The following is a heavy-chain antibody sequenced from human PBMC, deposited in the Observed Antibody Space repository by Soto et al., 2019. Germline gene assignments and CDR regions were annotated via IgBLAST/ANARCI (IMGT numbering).Heavy chain of an antibody. CDR2: IKQDGSEK. CDR3: ASQRRDGYFGAY. Sequence: GGSLRLSCVGSGFTFSTYWMTWVRQAPGKGLERVANIKQDGSEKHYVDSVKGRFTISRDNPKNSLYLQMNSLRAEDTAVYYCASQRRDGYFGAYWGQGTLVTVSS. CDR1: GFTFSTYW. V-gene: IGHV3-7*01. D-gene: IGHD5-12*01. J-gene: IGHJ4*02.